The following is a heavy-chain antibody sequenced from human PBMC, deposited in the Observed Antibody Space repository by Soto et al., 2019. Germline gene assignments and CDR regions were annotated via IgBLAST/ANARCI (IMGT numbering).Heavy chain of an antibody. J-gene: IGHJ1*01. V-gene: IGHV3-21*01. CDR1: GFTFSSYS. CDR2: ISSSSSYI. CDR3: ASVRFRGAEYFQH. Sequence: GGSLRLSCAASGFTFSSYSMNWVRQAPGKGLEWVSSISSSSSYIYYADSVKGRFTISRDNAKNSLYLQMNSLRAEDTAVYYCASVRFRGAEYFQHWGQGTLVTVSS. D-gene: IGHD3-10*01.